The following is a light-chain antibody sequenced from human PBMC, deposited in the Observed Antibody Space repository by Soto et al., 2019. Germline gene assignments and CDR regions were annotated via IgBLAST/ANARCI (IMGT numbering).Light chain of an antibody. CDR2: WAS. Sequence: DIVMTQSPASLAVSLGERATINCKSSQSVLYSSNNKDYLAWYQQKPGQPHKLLIYWASTRESGVPDRFSGSGSGTDFPLAISSLQAEDVAVYYCQQYYSSPLTFGGGTKVEIK. CDR1: QSVLYSSNNKDY. CDR3: QQYYSSPLT. J-gene: IGKJ4*01. V-gene: IGKV4-1*01.